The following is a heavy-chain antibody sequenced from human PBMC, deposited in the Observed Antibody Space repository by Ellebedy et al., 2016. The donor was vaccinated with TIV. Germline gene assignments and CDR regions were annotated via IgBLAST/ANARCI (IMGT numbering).Heavy chain of an antibody. CDR2: INHSGST. D-gene: IGHD1-1*01. Sequence: MPSETLSLTCAVAGGSFSGYYWSWIRQPPGKGLEWIGEINHSGSTSYNPSHKSRLTISVDTSKNQFSLKLNSVTAADTAVYYCARGGYKDYWGQGTQVTVSS. V-gene: IGHV4-34*01. J-gene: IGHJ4*02. CDR3: ARGGYKDY. CDR1: GGSFSGYY.